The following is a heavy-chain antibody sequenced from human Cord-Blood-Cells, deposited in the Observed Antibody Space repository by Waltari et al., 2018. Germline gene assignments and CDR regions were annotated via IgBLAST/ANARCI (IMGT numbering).Heavy chain of an antibody. CDR1: GGSFSGYY. CDR3: ASDSSKGY. CDR2: INHSGST. Sequence: QVQLQQWGAGLLKPSETLSLTCAVYGGSFSGYYWSWIRQPPGKGLEWIGEINHSGSTNYNPSLKSRVTISVDTSKNQFSLKLSSVTAADTAVYYCASDSSKGYWGQGTLVTVSS. J-gene: IGHJ4*02. D-gene: IGHD4-4*01. V-gene: IGHV4-34*01.